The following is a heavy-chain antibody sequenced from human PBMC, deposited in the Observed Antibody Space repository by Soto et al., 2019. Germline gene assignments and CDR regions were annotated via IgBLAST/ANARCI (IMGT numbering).Heavy chain of an antibody. CDR3: AGSTADTTLKASSF. CDR1: GVSITSTDW. CDR2: VSLGGGA. V-gene: IGHV4-4*02. Sequence: QVQLQESGPGLVKPSETLSLSCAVSGVSITSTDWWSWVRQPPGKGLQWIGEVSLGGGANYNPSPKSRVTISVDNSKNQFSLPLSSVTAAATAVYFCAGSTADTTLKASSFWGQGTLVTVS. J-gene: IGHJ4*02. D-gene: IGHD4-4*01.